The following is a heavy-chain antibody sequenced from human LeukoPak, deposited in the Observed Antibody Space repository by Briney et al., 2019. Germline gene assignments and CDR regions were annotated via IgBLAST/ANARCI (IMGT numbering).Heavy chain of an antibody. CDR3: ATAGNYRF. Sequence: GSLRLSCAASGFTFSSYWVHWVRQAPGRGLVWVSRINPDGSTTNYADSVKGRFTISRDNAKNTLYLQMNSLRAEDTAVYYCATAGNYRFWGQGTLVTVSS. D-gene: IGHD1-7*01. V-gene: IGHV3-74*01. CDR1: GFTFSSYW. J-gene: IGHJ4*02. CDR2: INPDGSTT.